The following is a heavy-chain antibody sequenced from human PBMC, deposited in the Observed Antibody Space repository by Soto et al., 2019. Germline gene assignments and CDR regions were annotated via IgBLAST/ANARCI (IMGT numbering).Heavy chain of an antibody. CDR2: IIPIFGTA. Sequence: QVQLVQSGAEVKKPGSSVKVSCKASGGTFSSYAISWVRQAPGQGLEWMGGIIPIFGTANYAQKFQGRVTITADESTSTAYRELSSLRSEDTAVYYCASNRAEYSSSWYDWFDPWGQGTLVTVSS. D-gene: IGHD6-13*01. CDR3: ASNRAEYSSSWYDWFDP. CDR1: GGTFSSYA. J-gene: IGHJ5*02. V-gene: IGHV1-69*01.